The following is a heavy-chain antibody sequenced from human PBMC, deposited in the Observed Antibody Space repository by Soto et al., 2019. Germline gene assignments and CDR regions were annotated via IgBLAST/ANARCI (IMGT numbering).Heavy chain of an antibody. Sequence: PGGSLRLSSAASRFTFSSYWMPWVRQAPGKGLVWVSRINSDGSSTSYADSVKGRFTISRDNAKNTLYLQMNSLRAEDTAVYYCARVLEMATIDGFDYWGQGTLVTVSS. J-gene: IGHJ4*02. CDR1: RFTFSSYW. D-gene: IGHD5-12*01. V-gene: IGHV3-74*01. CDR2: INSDGSST. CDR3: ARVLEMATIDGFDY.